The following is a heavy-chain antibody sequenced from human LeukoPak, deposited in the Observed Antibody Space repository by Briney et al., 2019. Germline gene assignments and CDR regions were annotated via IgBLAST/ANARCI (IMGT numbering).Heavy chain of an antibody. CDR2: IKQDGSEK. CDR1: GVMFPSYW. CDR3: ARQLSGWYDADPY. J-gene: IGHJ4*02. D-gene: IGHD6-19*01. V-gene: IGHV3-7*05. Sequence: GGSLRLSCAASGVMFPSYWMTWVRQAPGKGLEWVANIKQDGSEKYYVDSVKGRFTISRDNAKNSVYLQMSSLRADDTAIYYCARQLSGWYDADPYWGQGTLVTVSS.